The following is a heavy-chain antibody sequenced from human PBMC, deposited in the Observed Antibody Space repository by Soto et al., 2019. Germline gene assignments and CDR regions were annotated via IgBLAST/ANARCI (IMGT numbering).Heavy chain of an antibody. CDR2: IKQDGSET. D-gene: IGHD3-10*01. V-gene: IGHV3-7*04. Sequence: GGSLRLSCAASGFTFSNDWMTWVRQAPGKGLEWVANIKQDGSETDYVDSVRGRFTISRDNAKNSLYLQMNSLRDEDTAVYYCARATGADKEDYWGQGTLVTVSS. CDR3: ARATGADKEDY. J-gene: IGHJ4*02. CDR1: GFTFSNDW.